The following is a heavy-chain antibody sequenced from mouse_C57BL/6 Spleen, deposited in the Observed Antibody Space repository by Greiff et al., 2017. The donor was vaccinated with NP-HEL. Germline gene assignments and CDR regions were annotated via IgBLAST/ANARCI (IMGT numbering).Heavy chain of an antibody. J-gene: IGHJ4*01. CDR1: GYTFTSYW. V-gene: IGHV1-7*01. CDR2: INPSSGYT. Sequence: VQLQQSGAELAKPGASVKLSCKASGYTFTSYWMHWVKQRPGQGLEWIGYINPSSGYTNYNQKFKGKATLTVDTSSSTAYMQLSSLTSEDSAVYYCARQLNYAMDYWGQGTSVTVSS. CDR3: ARQLNYAMDY.